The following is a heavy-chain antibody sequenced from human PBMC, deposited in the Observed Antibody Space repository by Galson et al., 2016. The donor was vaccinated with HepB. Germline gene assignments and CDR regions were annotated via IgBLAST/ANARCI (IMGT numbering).Heavy chain of an antibody. Sequence: SETLSLTCTVAGGSISSYYWSWIRQPPGKGLEWIGYIYNSGRTNYKPSPKSRVTMSVDKSKNQFYLNLRSVTAADTAVYYCARDRDSSSYYSLDYWGQGILVTVSS. J-gene: IGHJ4*02. V-gene: IGHV4-59*01. CDR1: GGSISSYY. CDR3: ARDRDSSSYYSLDY. D-gene: IGHD3-22*01. CDR2: IYNSGRT.